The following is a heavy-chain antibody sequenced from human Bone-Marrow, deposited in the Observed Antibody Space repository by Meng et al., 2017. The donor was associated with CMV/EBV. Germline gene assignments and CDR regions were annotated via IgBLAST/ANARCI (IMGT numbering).Heavy chain of an antibody. CDR1: GFTFSSYA. D-gene: IGHD6-6*01. CDR3: AKSKQLAGYD. J-gene: IGHJ4*02. V-gene: IGHV3-23*01. CDR2: ISGSGGST. Sequence: GESLKISCAASGFTFSSYAMSWVRQAPGKGLEWVSAISGSGGSTYYADSVKGRFTISRDNSKNTLYLQMNSLRAEDTAVYYCAKSKQLAGYDWGQGTLVTVSS.